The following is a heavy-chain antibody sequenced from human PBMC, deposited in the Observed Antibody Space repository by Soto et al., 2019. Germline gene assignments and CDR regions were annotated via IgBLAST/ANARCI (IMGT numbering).Heavy chain of an antibody. CDR3: ARFSPRAALAYCSSTSCYGAFDI. V-gene: IGHV4-4*02. J-gene: IGHJ3*02. CDR2: IYHSGST. CDR1: IGSISSSNW. D-gene: IGHD2-2*01. Sequence: SETLSLTCAVSIGSISSSNWWSWVRQPPGKGLEWIGEIYHSGSTNYNPSLKSRVTISVDKSKNQFSLKLSSVTAADTAVYYCARFSPRAALAYCSSTSCYGAFDIWGQGTMVTVSS.